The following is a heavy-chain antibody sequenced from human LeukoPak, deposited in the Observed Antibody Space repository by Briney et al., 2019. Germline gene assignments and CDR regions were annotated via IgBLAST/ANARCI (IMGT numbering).Heavy chain of an antibody. CDR3: ASITVTTPSYYYYGMDV. Sequence: ASVKVSCKASGYTFISYDINWVRQATGQGLEWMGWMNPNSGNTGYAQKFQGRVTMTRDTSISTAYMELSSLRSEDTAVYYCASITVTTPSYYYYGMDVWGQGTTVTVSS. D-gene: IGHD4-17*01. J-gene: IGHJ6*02. CDR2: MNPNSGNT. CDR1: GYTFISYD. V-gene: IGHV1-8*01.